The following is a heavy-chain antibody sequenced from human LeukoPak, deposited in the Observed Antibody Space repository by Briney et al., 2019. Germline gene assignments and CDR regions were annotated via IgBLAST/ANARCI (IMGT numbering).Heavy chain of an antibody. J-gene: IGHJ4*02. D-gene: IGHD4-11*01. Sequence: PGGSLRLSCAASKFTFSHFGMHWVRQAPGKGLEWVAAIWNDGSSQYYAESVKGRFTVSRDNSHNTLHLQMNSLRPEDTAVYYCAKDAQRGFDYSNSLENWGQGTLVTASS. V-gene: IGHV3-33*06. CDR2: IWNDGSSQ. CDR1: KFTFSHFG. CDR3: AKDAQRGFDYSNSLEN.